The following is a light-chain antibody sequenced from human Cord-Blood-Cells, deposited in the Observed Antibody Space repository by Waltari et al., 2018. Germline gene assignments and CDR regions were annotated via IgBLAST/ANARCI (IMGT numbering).Light chain of an antibody. V-gene: IGKV1-16*02. CDR1: QAISNH. CDR3: QQYNSYPRIT. Sequence: DIQMTQSPPSPSASVGDRVTITSRASQAISNHLACFQQEPGKAPKSLIYSASSLQSGVPSKFSGGGSGTDFTLTISRLQPEGFATYYCQQYNSYPRITFGQGTRVEIK. J-gene: IGKJ5*01. CDR2: SAS.